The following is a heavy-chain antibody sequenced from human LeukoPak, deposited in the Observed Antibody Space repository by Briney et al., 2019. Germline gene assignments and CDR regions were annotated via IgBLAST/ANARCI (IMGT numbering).Heavy chain of an antibody. J-gene: IGHJ5*02. CDR2: IYYSGST. Sequence: SETLSLTCTVSGGSISSSSYYWGWIRQPPGKGLEWIGSIYYSGSTYYNPSLKSRVTISVDTSKNQFSLKLSSVTAADTAVYYCVRELDYSSSSVWFDPWGQGTLVTVSS. D-gene: IGHD6-6*01. CDR3: VRELDYSSSSVWFDP. V-gene: IGHV4-39*07. CDR1: GGSISSSSYY.